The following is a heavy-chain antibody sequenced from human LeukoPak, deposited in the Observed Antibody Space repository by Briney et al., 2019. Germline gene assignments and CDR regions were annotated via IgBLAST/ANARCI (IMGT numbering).Heavy chain of an antibody. J-gene: IGHJ4*02. CDR3: ASRQGLVATSFDY. Sequence: PGGSLRLSCAVSGFTFSCYAMSWVRQAPGKGLEWVSDISDSGGRTYYADSVKGRFTISRDNSKNTLYLQMNSLRAEDTALYYCASRQGLVATSFDYWGQGTPVAVSS. CDR2: ISDSGGRT. CDR1: GFTFSCYA. D-gene: IGHD5-12*01. V-gene: IGHV3-23*01.